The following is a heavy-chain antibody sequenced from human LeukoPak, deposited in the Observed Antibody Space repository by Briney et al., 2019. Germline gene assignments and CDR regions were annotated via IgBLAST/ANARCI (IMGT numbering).Heavy chain of an antibody. Sequence: SETLSLTCTVSGGSVSASAYYWGWIRQSPGKGLEWIGSGDNSGSTYYNPSLKSRVTISVDTSKNQFSLILISVTAADTAVYYCARQGIVENWFDPWGQGTLVTVSS. V-gene: IGHV4-39*01. CDR2: GDNSGST. CDR3: ARQGIVENWFDP. CDR1: GGSVSASAYY. D-gene: IGHD3-22*01. J-gene: IGHJ5*02.